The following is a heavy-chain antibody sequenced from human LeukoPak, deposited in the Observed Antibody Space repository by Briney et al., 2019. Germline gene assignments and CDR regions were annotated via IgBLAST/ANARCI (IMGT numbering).Heavy chain of an antibody. Sequence: PSQTLSLTCTVSGGSISSGDYYWSWIRQPPGKGLEWTGYIYYSGSTYYNPSLKSRVTISVDTSKNQFSLKLSSVTAADTAVYYCARFSSGWSDAFDIWGQGTMVTVSS. CDR3: ARFSSGWSDAFDI. D-gene: IGHD6-19*01. CDR2: IYYSGST. J-gene: IGHJ3*02. CDR1: GGSISSGDYY. V-gene: IGHV4-30-4*08.